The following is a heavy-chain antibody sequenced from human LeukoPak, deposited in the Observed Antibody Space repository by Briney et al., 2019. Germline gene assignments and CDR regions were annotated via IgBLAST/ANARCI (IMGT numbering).Heavy chain of an antibody. CDR3: ANTVTQLGHQPTDY. D-gene: IGHD6-13*01. CDR2: ISGSGGST. J-gene: IGHJ4*02. Sequence: PGGSLRLSCATSGFTFSSYAMSWVRQAPGKGLEWVSAISGSGGSTYYADSVKGRFTISRDNSKNTLYLQMNSLRAEDTAVYYCANTVTQLGHQPTDYWGQGALVTVSS. CDR1: GFTFSSYA. V-gene: IGHV3-23*01.